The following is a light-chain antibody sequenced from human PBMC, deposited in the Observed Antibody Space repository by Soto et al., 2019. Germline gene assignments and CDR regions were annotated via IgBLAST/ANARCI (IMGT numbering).Light chain of an antibody. CDR2: GAS. Sequence: EIVLTQSPGTLSLSPGERATLSCRASQSVSSSYLAWYQQKPGQAPRLLIYGASSRATGIPDRFSGSGSGTDFTLNIRRVEPEDFGVYYCQQYGSSPRTFGQGTKLEIK. J-gene: IGKJ2*01. V-gene: IGKV3-20*01. CDR1: QSVSSSY. CDR3: QQYGSSPRT.